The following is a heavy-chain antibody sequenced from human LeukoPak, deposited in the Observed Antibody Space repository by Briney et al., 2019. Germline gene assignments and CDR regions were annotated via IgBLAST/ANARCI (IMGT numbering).Heavy chain of an antibody. Sequence: ASVKVSFKASGYTFTSYDINWVRQATGQGLEWMGWMNPNSGNTGYAQKFQGRVTMTRNTSISTAYMELSSLRSEDTAVYYCARHKIGGEFNLIPYNWFDPWGQGTLVTVSS. CDR1: GYTFTSYD. D-gene: IGHD3-10*01. CDR2: MNPNSGNT. V-gene: IGHV1-8*01. J-gene: IGHJ5*02. CDR3: ARHKIGGEFNLIPYNWFDP.